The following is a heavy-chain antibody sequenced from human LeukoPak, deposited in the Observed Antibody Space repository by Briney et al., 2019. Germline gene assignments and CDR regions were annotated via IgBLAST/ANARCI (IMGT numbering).Heavy chain of an antibody. CDR1: GFSLSTFW. CDR2: IDYDGITT. J-gene: IGHJ5*02. V-gene: IGHV3-74*01. CDR3: THLGWFDP. Sequence: GGSLRLSCAASGFSLSTFWMHWVRQAPGKGLAWVSRIDYDGITTTYADSVKGRFTISRDNAKDTLYLQMNSLRAEDTAVYYCTHLGWFDPWGQGTLVTVSS.